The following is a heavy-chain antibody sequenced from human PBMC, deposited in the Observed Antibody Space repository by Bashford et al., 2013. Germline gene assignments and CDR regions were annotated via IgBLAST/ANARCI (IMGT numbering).Heavy chain of an antibody. V-gene: IGHV4-59*01. CDR3: ARGDYDILTGYSKSYYYYGMDV. D-gene: IGHD3-9*01. CDR2: SITVGAP. Sequence: SETLSLTCTVSGGSISSYYWSWIRQPPREGTGVELGISITVGAPTTTPPLKSRVTISVDTSKNQFSLKLSSVTAADTAVYYCARGDYDILTGYSKSYYYYGMDVWGQGTTVTVSS. CDR1: GGSISSYY. J-gene: IGHJ6*02.